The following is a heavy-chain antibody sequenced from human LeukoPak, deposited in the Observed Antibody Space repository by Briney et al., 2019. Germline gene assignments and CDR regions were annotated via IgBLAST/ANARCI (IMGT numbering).Heavy chain of an antibody. CDR3: ARVEGGTVNFDY. Sequence: SVEVSCKASGGTFISYAISWVRQAPGQGLEWMGGIIPIFGTANYAQKFQGRVTITADESTSTAYMELNSLRSEDTAVYYCARVEGGTVNFDYWGQGTLVTVSS. CDR2: IIPIFGTA. J-gene: IGHJ4*02. D-gene: IGHD4-17*01. CDR1: GGTFISYA. V-gene: IGHV1-69*01.